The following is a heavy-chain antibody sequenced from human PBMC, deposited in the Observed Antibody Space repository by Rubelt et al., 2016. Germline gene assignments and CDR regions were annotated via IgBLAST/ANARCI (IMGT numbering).Heavy chain of an antibody. V-gene: IGHV5-10-1*01. Sequence: EVLLVQSGAEVKKPGESLRISCKGSGYSFTSYWISWVRQMPGKGLEWMGRIDPRDSYTNYSPSFQGHVTISADKSISTAYLQGSSLKASDTAMYYCARHAGDGGNSEDWFDPWGQGTLVTVSS. CDR1: GYSFTSYW. D-gene: IGHD4-23*01. J-gene: IGHJ5*02. CDR3: ARHAGDGGNSEDWFDP. CDR2: IDPRDSYT.